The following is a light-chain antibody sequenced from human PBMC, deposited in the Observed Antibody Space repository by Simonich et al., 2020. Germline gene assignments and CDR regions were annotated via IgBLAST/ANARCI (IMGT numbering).Light chain of an antibody. CDR1: QSVLYSSNTKNY. J-gene: IGKJ2*01. CDR2: WAS. Sequence: DIVMTQSPDSLAVSLGERATLNCKSSQSVLYSSNTKNYLPWYQQKPGQPPKLLIYWASTREAGVPDRCSGSGSGTDFTLTISSLQAEDVAVYYCQQYYSTPYTFGQGTKLEIK. CDR3: QQYYSTPYT. V-gene: IGKV4-1*01.